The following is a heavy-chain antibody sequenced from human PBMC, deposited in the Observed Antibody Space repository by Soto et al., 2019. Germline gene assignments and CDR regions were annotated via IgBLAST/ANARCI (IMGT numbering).Heavy chain of an antibody. Sequence: GGSLRLSCAASGFTFSSYAMSWVRQAPGKGLEWVSAISGSGGSTYYADSVKGRFTVSRDNSKNTLYLQMNSLRAEDTAVYYCAKREAGTGYFDYWGQGTLVTVSS. CDR1: GFTFSSYA. CDR2: ISGSGGST. J-gene: IGHJ4*02. CDR3: AKREAGTGYFDY. V-gene: IGHV3-23*01. D-gene: IGHD6-13*01.